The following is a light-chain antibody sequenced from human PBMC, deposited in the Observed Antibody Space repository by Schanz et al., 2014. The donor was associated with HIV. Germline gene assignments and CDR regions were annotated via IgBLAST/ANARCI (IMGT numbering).Light chain of an antibody. CDR3: QQYDRSSWT. Sequence: DIQMTQSPSTLSASVGDRITITCRASQSISESLAWYQQRPGQAPNLLISEASTLESGVPSRFSGTGSGTEFTLTINSLQPDDFATYYCQQYDRSSWTFGLGTKVETK. J-gene: IGKJ1*01. CDR1: QSISES. CDR2: EAS. V-gene: IGKV1-5*03.